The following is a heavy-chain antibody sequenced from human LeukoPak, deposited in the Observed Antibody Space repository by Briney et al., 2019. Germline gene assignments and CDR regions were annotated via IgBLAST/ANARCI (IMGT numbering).Heavy chain of an antibody. CDR3: ARRGRRDLGYCSSTSCSYYYYYYMDV. J-gene: IGHJ6*03. D-gene: IGHD2-2*01. CDR2: IYYSGST. Sequence: PSETLSLTCTVSGGSISSYYWSWIRQPPGKGLEWIGYIYYSGSTNYNPSLKSRVTISVDTSKNQFSLKLSSVTAADTAVYYCARRGRRDLGYCSSTSCSYYYYYYMDVWGKGTTVTVSS. CDR1: GGSISSYY. V-gene: IGHV4-59*08.